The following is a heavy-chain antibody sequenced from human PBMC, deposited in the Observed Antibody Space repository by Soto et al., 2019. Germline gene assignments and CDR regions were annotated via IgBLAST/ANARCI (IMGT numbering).Heavy chain of an antibody. CDR1: GFTFSSYA. CDR3: AKDQGYSSSIGDY. J-gene: IGHJ4*02. Sequence: EVQLLESGGGLVQPGGSLRLSCAASGFTFSSYAMSWVRQAPGKGLEWVSAISGSGGSTYYADSVKGRFTISRDNAKNTLYLQMNSLSAEDTAVYYCAKDQGYSSSIGDYWGKGTLVTVSS. CDR2: ISGSGGST. D-gene: IGHD6-13*01. V-gene: IGHV3-23*01.